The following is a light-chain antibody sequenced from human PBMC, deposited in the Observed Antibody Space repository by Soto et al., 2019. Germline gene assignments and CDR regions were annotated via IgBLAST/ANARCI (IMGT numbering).Light chain of an antibody. CDR2: VAS. CDR1: QNINSS. V-gene: IGKV3-15*01. Sequence: EILRTQSPATLSVSPGERVTLSCRASQNINSSLAWYQQKPGQAPSLLIYVASTRATGLPARFSGSGSGTEFTLTINTLEPEDFAVYYCQQSGSSPSWTFGQGTKVDIK. J-gene: IGKJ1*01. CDR3: QQSGSSPSWT.